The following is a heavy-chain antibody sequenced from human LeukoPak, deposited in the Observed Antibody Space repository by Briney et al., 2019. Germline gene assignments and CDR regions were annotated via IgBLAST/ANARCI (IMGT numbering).Heavy chain of an antibody. CDR3: AKLEDIVVVPAALSS. V-gene: IGHV3-30*02. CDR2: IWYDGSNE. CDR1: GFTFSSYG. D-gene: IGHD2-2*01. J-gene: IGHJ4*02. Sequence: GGSLGLSCAASGFTFSSYGMHWVRQAPGKGLEWVAVIWYDGSNEYYADSVKGRFTISRDNSKNTLYLQMNSLRAEDTAVYYCAKLEDIVVVPAALSSWGQGTLVTVSS.